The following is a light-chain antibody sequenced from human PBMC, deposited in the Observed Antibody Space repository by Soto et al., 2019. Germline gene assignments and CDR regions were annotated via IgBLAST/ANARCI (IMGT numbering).Light chain of an antibody. CDR2: AAS. V-gene: IGKV1-8*01. Sequence: AIRMTQSPSSLSASTGDRVTITCRASQGISSYLAWYQQKPGKAPKLLIYAASTLQSGVPSRFSGSGSGTDFTLTISCLQSEDFATYYCQQYYSHPHTFGGGTKVDIK. J-gene: IGKJ4*01. CDR1: QGISSY. CDR3: QQYYSHPHT.